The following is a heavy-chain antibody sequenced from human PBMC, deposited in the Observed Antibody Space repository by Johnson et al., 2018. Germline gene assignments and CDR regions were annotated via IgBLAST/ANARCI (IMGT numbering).Heavy chain of an antibody. CDR2: IRSKAYGGTT. V-gene: IGHV3-49*03. CDR3: TRGDYYDSSGYYPPPDAFDI. Sequence: VQLRESGGGLVQPGRSLRLSCTASGFTFGDYAMRWFRQAPGKGLEWVGCIRSKAYGGTTEYAASVKGRFTISRDDSKSIAYLQMNSLKTEDTAVYYCTRGDYYDSSGYYPPPDAFDIWGQGTMVTVSS. D-gene: IGHD3-22*01. CDR1: GFTFGDYA. J-gene: IGHJ3*02.